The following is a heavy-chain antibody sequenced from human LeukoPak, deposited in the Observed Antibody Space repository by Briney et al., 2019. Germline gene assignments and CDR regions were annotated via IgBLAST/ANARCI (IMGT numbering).Heavy chain of an antibody. J-gene: IGHJ4*02. CDR3: ARVYYDSSGYYSPATVAD. CDR1: GASVSGSNYY. D-gene: IGHD3-22*01. Sequence: SETLSLTCAVSGASVSGSNYYWGWIRQPPGKGLEWIGNTFYNGSTYYNPSLKSRVTIFVDTSKNQFSLKLSSVTAADTAVYYCARVYYDSSGYYSPATVADWGQGTLVTVSS. V-gene: IGHV4-39*01. CDR2: TFYNGST.